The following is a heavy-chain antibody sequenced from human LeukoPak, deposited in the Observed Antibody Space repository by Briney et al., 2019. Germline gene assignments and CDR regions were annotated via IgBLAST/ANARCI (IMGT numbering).Heavy chain of an antibody. CDR2: IDHSGST. D-gene: IGHD3-3*01. V-gene: IGHV4-34*01. J-gene: IGHJ6*02. CDR1: GGSFSGYY. Sequence: SVTLSLTCAVYGGSFSGYYWSWIRQPPGKGLEWVGEIDHSGSTNYNPFLKSRVTISVDTSKNQFSLKLSSVTAADTAVYYCARGRFTYYDFWSGPRTGYYYYYGMDVWGQGTTVTVSS. CDR3: ARGRFTYYDFWSGPRTGYYYYYGMDV.